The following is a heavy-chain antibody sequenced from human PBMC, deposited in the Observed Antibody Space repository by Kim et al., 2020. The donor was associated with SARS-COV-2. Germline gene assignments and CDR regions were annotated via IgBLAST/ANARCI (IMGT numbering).Heavy chain of an antibody. CDR3: ARHLGSSFHSSLSF. CDR2: IYPGDSDT. CDR1: GYNFNNYW. Sequence: GESLKISCKGSGYNFNNYWVAWVRQMPGKGLEWMGIIYPGDSDTRYSPSFQGQVTISADKSISIAYLQWSSLKASDSAIYYCARHLGSSFHSSLSFWGQGTLVTVST. V-gene: IGHV5-51*01. J-gene: IGHJ4*02. D-gene: IGHD6-13*01.